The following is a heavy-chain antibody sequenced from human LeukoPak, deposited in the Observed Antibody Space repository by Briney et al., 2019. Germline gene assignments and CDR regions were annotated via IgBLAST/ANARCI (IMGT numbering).Heavy chain of an antibody. V-gene: IGHV3-73*01. CDR2: IRSKANSYAT. J-gene: IGHJ4*02. Sequence: GGSLRLSYAASGFTFSGSAMLWVRQASGKGLEWVGRIRSKANSYATAYAASVKGRFTISRDDSKNTAYLQMNSLKTEDTAVYYCTRHTYYEDGFDYWGQGTLVTVSS. D-gene: IGHD3-22*01. CDR1: GFTFSGSA. CDR3: TRHTYYEDGFDY.